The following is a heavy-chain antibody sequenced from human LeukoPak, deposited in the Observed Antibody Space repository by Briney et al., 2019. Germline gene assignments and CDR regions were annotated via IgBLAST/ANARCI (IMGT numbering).Heavy chain of an antibody. CDR1: GGSISTYY. CDR3: ATNRAGTYDRPFDI. D-gene: IGHD1-26*01. V-gene: IGHV4-59*08. Sequence: SETLSLTCTVSGGSISTYYWSWIRQPPGKGLEWIGYIYYSGSTNYNPSLKSRVTISVDTSNNQFSLRLSSVTAADTAVYYCATNRAGTYDRPFDIWGQGTLVTVSS. CDR2: IYYSGST. J-gene: IGHJ4*01.